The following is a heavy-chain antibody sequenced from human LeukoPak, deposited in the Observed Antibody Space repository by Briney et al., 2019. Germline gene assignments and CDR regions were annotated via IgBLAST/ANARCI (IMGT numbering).Heavy chain of an antibody. J-gene: IGHJ4*02. CDR3: ARDQEAFDY. CDR1: GYSFTSNY. Sequence: GASVTVSCEASGYSFTSNYIHWVRQAPGQGLEWMGMIYPSDGSTSYAQKFKGRVTVPRDTSTSTVHMELSGLRSEDTAVYYCARDQEAFDYWGQGTLVTVSS. CDR2: IYPSDGST. V-gene: IGHV1-46*01.